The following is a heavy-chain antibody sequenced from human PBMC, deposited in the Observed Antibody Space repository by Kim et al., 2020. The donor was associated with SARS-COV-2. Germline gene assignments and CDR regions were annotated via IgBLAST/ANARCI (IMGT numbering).Heavy chain of an antibody. CDR1: GFTFSSYS. CDR2: ISSSSSTI. D-gene: IGHD3-9*01. Sequence: GGSLRLSCAASGFTFSSYSMNWVRQAPGKGLEWVSYISSSSSTIYYADSVKGRFTISRDNAKNSLYLQMNSLRAEDTAVYYCARDSELGILTGYYYYYGMDVWGQGTTVTVSS. J-gene: IGHJ6*02. CDR3: ARDSELGILTGYYYYYGMDV. V-gene: IGHV3-48*04.